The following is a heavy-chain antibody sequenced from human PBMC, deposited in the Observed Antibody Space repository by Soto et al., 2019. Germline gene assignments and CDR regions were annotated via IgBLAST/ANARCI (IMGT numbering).Heavy chain of an antibody. J-gene: IGHJ4*02. V-gene: IGHV4-34*01. CDR3: ARTPGYSSGWFFDTSYYFDY. Sequence: SETLSLTCDVYGGSFSGYYWSWIRQPPGKGLEWIGEISHSGSTKYNPSLRSRVSISVDTSKNQFSLKLNSVTAADTAVFYCARTPGYSSGWFFDTSYYFDYWGQGTLVTVSS. D-gene: IGHD6-19*01. CDR2: ISHSGST. CDR1: GGSFSGYY.